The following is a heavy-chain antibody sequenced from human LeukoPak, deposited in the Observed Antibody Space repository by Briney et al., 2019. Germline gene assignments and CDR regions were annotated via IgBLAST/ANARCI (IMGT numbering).Heavy chain of an antibody. CDR2: IYYSGST. Sequence: PSETLSLTCTVSGGSISSSSYYWGWIRQPPGKGLEWIGSIYYSGSTYYNPSLKSRVTISVDTSKNQFSLKLSSVTAADTAVYYCARQVYVWGSYRYPGGYNWFDPWGQGTLVTVSS. D-gene: IGHD3-16*02. CDR1: GGSISSSSYY. J-gene: IGHJ5*02. V-gene: IGHV4-39*01. CDR3: ARQVYVWGSYRYPGGYNWFDP.